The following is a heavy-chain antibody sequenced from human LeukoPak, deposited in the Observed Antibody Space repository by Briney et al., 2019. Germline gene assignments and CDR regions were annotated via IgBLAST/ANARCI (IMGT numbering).Heavy chain of an antibody. J-gene: IGHJ4*02. D-gene: IGHD5-18*01. Sequence: GASLRLSCAASGFTFSSYAMSWVRQAPGKGLEWVSAISGSGGSTYYADSVKGRFTISRDNSKNTLYLQMNSLRAEDTAVYYCASQVRGYSYGYVHYWGQGTLVTVSS. CDR3: ASQVRGYSYGYVHY. V-gene: IGHV3-23*01. CDR2: ISGSGGST. CDR1: GFTFSSYA.